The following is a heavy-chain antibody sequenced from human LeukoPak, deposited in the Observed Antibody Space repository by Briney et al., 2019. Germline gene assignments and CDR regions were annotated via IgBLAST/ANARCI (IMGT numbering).Heavy chain of an antibody. CDR3: ARANTYGSGIDY. J-gene: IGHJ4*02. D-gene: IGHD3-10*01. CDR1: GGSISSYY. V-gene: IGHV4-59*01. Sequence: PSETLSLTCTVSGGSISSYYWSWIRQPPGKGPEWIGYIYYSGSTNYNPSLKSRVTISVDTSKNQFSLKLSSVTAADTAVYYCARANTYGSGIDYWGQGTLVTVSS. CDR2: IYYSGST.